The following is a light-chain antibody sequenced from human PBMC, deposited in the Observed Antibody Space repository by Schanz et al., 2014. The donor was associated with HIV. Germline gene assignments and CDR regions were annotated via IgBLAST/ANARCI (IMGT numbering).Light chain of an antibody. Sequence: EIVMTQSPATLSVSPGERVTLSCRASQSVRSDLAWYQQKPGQAPRLLIYGASTRATGIPARFSGSGSGTDFSLTISRLAPEDFAVFYCQQYGSPPRTFGQGTKVEI. CDR3: QQYGSPPRT. CDR1: QSVRSD. CDR2: GAS. V-gene: IGKV3-15*01. J-gene: IGKJ1*01.